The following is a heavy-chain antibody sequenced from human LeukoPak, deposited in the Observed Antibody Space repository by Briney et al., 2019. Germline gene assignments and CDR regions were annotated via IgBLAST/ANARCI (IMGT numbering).Heavy chain of an antibody. D-gene: IGHD6-13*01. Sequence: GGSLRLSCAASGFTFSNYGMHWVRQAPGKGLEWVTFISYDGSNKYYADSVKGRFTISRDNSKNTLYLQMNSLRAEDTAVYYCAKDPRRYSRTGGYFDYWGQGTLVTVSS. V-gene: IGHV3-30*18. CDR3: AKDPRRYSRTGGYFDY. CDR1: GFTFSNYG. CDR2: ISYDGSNK. J-gene: IGHJ4*02.